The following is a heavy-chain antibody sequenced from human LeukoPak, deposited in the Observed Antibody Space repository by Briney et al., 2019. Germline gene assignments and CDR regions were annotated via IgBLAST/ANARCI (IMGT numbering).Heavy chain of an antibody. CDR3: ARDLWFGELLPDY. D-gene: IGHD3-10*01. CDR1: GFTFSSYG. Sequence: GGSLRLSCAASGFTFSSYGMHWVRQAPGKGLEWVAFIRYDGSNKYYADSVKGRFTISRDNSKNTLYLQMNSLRAEDTAVYYCARDLWFGELLPDYWGQGTLVTVSS. V-gene: IGHV3-30*02. CDR2: IRYDGSNK. J-gene: IGHJ4*02.